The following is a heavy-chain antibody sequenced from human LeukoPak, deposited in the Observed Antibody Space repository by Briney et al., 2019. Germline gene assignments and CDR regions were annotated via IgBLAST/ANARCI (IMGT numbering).Heavy chain of an antibody. Sequence: PGGSLRLSCAASGFTFSSYDIHWVRQAPGKGLEWVAFIRYDGSNKYYADSVRGRFTISRDNAKNSLYLQMNSLRAEDTAVYYCARDREQWLVQYYFDYWGQGTLVTVSS. CDR3: ARDREQWLVQYYFDY. J-gene: IGHJ4*02. D-gene: IGHD6-19*01. V-gene: IGHV3-30*02. CDR2: IRYDGSNK. CDR1: GFTFSSYD.